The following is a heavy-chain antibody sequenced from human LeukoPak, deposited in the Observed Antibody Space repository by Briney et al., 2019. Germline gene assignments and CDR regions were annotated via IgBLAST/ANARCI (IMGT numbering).Heavy chain of an antibody. Sequence: SETLSLTCTVSGGSISSNSYYWGWIRQPPGKGLEWIGSIYYSGSTYYNPSLKSRVTISVDTSKNQFSLKLSSVTAADTAVYYCARQGGSGWYYYYYYMDVWGKGTTVTISS. CDR3: ARQGGSGWYYYYYYMDV. CDR2: IYYSGST. V-gene: IGHV4-39*01. CDR1: GGSISSNSYY. J-gene: IGHJ6*03. D-gene: IGHD6-19*01.